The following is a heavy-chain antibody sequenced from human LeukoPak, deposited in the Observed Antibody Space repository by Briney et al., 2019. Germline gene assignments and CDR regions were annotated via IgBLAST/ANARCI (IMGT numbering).Heavy chain of an antibody. D-gene: IGHD6-13*01. CDR3: ASGSIAAAGPNLDY. V-gene: IGHV1-69*04. J-gene: IGHJ4*02. CDR1: GGTFSSYA. CDR2: IIPILGIA. Sequence: SVKVSCKASGGTFSSYAISWVRQAPGQGLEWMGRIIPILGIANYAQKFQGRVTITVDKSTSTAYMELSSLRSEDTAVYYCASGSIAAAGPNLDYWGQGTLVTVSS.